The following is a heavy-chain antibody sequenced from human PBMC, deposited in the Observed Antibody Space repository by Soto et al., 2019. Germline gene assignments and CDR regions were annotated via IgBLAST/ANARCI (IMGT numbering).Heavy chain of an antibody. CDR1: GFTFSDYA. D-gene: IGHD6-6*01. CDR2: ISSGGGSP. J-gene: IGHJ4*02. V-gene: IGHV3-23*01. Sequence: GGSLRLSCVASGFTFSDYAMSWVRQAPGKGLEWVSGISSGGGSPYNADSVKGRFTISRDYSKNTLYLQMNSLRVDDTAVYYCVKGGGRIVPRHFDYWGQGTLVTVSS. CDR3: VKGGGRIVPRHFDY.